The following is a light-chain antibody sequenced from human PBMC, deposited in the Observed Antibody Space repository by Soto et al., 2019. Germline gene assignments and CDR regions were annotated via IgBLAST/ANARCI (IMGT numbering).Light chain of an antibody. J-gene: IGKJ1*01. V-gene: IGKV3-20*01. Sequence: EIVITQSTATLSVSQGESATLSCRASQSVSSSVAWYQQKPGQAPRLLIYGASGRATGIPDRFSGSGSGTDFTLTISRLEPEDFAVYYCQQYGSSPWTFCQGTMVDIK. CDR1: QSVSSS. CDR3: QQYGSSPWT. CDR2: GAS.